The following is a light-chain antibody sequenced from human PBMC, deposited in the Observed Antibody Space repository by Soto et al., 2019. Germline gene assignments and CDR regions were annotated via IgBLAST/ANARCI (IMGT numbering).Light chain of an antibody. J-gene: IGLJ1*01. V-gene: IGLV2-14*01. CDR2: DVS. CDR1: SSDVSGY. CDR3: SSYTSSSTRV. Sequence: QSALTQPASVSGSPGQSITISCTGTSSDVSGYSWYQQHPGKAPKLMIYDVSNRPSGVSNRFSGSKSGNTASLTISGLQAEDEADYYCSSYTSSSTRVFGTGTKVTVL.